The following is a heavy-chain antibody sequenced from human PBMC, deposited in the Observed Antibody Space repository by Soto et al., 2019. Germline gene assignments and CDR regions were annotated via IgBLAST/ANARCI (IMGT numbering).Heavy chain of an antibody. D-gene: IGHD6-6*01. V-gene: IGHV3-7*01. CDR3: ARIGYSSSSFDY. Sequence: GGSLRLSCAASGFIFSNYWMSLVRQAPGKGLEWVANIKHDGSETHGADSLKGRFTLSRENAKNSVYMQVNSLRAEDTAVYYCARIGYSSSSFDYWGQGTLVTVSS. J-gene: IGHJ4*02. CDR1: GFIFSNYW. CDR2: IKHDGSET.